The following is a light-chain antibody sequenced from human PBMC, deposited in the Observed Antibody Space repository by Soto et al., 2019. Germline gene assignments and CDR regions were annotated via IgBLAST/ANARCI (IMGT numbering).Light chain of an antibody. CDR3: TSWTTSTTMI. Sequence: QSALTQPASVSGSPGQSITISCTGTSSDIGAYNYVSWYQQPPGKAPKLMIYDVNIRPSGVSNRFSGSKSGNTASLTISGLQAEDEADYYCTSWTTSTTMIFGGGTKVTVL. V-gene: IGLV2-14*03. CDR1: SSDIGAYNY. CDR2: DVN. J-gene: IGLJ2*01.